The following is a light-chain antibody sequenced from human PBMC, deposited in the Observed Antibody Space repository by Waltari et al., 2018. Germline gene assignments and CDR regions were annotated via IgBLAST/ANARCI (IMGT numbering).Light chain of an antibody. J-gene: IGKJ1*01. CDR1: QSISSY. V-gene: IGKV1-39*01. CDR2: AAS. CDR3: QQSYSTPRT. Sequence: DIQMTQSPSSLSPSVGDNVTINCRASQSISSYLNWYQQKPGKAPKLLIYAASSLQSGVPSRFSGSGSGTDFTLTISSLQPEDFATYFCQQSYSTPRTFGQGTKVEIK.